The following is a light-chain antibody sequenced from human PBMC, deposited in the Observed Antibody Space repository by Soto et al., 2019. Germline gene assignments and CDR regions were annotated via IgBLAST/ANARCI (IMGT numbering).Light chain of an antibody. CDR2: GNT. CDR3: QSYDSSLSGFVV. Sequence: QSVLTQPPSVSGAPGQRVTISCTGSSSNIGRTYDVHWYQQLPGAAPKLLIYGNTDRPSGVPDRFSGSKSGTSASLAITGLQAEDEADYYCQSYDSSLSGFVVFGGGTKLTVL. CDR1: SSNIGRTYD. J-gene: IGLJ2*01. V-gene: IGLV1-40*01.